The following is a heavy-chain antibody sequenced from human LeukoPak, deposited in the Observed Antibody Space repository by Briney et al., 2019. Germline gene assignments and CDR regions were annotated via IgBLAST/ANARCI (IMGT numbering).Heavy chain of an antibody. J-gene: IGHJ3*02. Sequence: GGSLRLSYAASGFTFSSHAMTWVRQAPGKGLEWISAISGSAYSTSYADSVKGRFTISRDNSKNTLYLQMNSLRAEDTAIYYCARNTSGFKLGDAFDIWGQGTMVTVSS. CDR2: ISGSAYST. CDR1: GFTFSSHA. V-gene: IGHV3-23*01. D-gene: IGHD3-22*01. CDR3: ARNTSGFKLGDAFDI.